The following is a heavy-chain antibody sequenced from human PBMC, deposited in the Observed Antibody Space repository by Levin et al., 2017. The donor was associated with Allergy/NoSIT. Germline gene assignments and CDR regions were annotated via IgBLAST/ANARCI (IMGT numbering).Heavy chain of an antibody. J-gene: IGHJ3*02. D-gene: IGHD3-10*01. V-gene: IGHV4-39*02. CDR3: ARERFGEPAAFDI. CDR2: IFYSGTT. CDR1: GGSISSSSSY. Sequence: SQTLSLTCTVSGGSISSSSSYWGWIRQPPGKGLEWIGSIFYSGTTYSNPSLKSRVTISVDTSKNQFSLKLSSVTAADTAVYYCARERFGEPAAFDIWGQGTMVTVSS.